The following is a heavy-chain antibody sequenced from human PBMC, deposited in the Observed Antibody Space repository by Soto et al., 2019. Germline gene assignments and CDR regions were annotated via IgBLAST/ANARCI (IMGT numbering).Heavy chain of an antibody. Sequence: WGSMRLSCAASGLSVTDHYMTWVRKAPGKGLEWVSVLYTGGSAYYGDSVKGRFTISRDSSTNTLYLQMNSLKVGDTAFYFCARSFNDWTTYFDYWSEGTLVTVSS. J-gene: IGHJ4*02. CDR3: ARSFNDWTTYFDY. V-gene: IGHV3-53*01. D-gene: IGHD3-9*01. CDR1: GLSVTDHY. CDR2: LYTGGSA.